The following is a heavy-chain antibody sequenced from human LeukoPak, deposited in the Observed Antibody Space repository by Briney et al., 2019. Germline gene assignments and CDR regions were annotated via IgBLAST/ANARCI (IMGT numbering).Heavy chain of an antibody. V-gene: IGHV4-59*01. CDR2: IYYSGST. CDR1: GGSISSYY. CDR3: ARSSSGYDAFDI. Sequence: SETLSLTCTVSGGSISSYYWSWIRQPPGKGLEWIGYIYYSGSTNYNPSLKSRVTISVDTSKNQFSLKLSSVTAADTAVYYCARSSSGYDAFDIWGQGTMVTVSS. J-gene: IGHJ3*02. D-gene: IGHD3-22*01.